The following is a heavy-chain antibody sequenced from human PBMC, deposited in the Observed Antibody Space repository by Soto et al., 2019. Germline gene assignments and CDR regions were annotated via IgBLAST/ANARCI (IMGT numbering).Heavy chain of an antibody. J-gene: IGHJ5*02. V-gene: IGHV3-21*01. D-gene: IGHD2-2*01. CDR3: AREAVRAGYCSSTSCYGRWFDP. CDR1: GFTFSSYS. Sequence: GGALRLSCAGSGFTFSSYSMNLGRQAPGKGVEWVSSISSSSSYIYYADSVKGRFTISRDNAKNSLYLQMNSLRAEDTAVYYCAREAVRAGYCSSTSCYGRWFDPWGQGTLVTVSS. CDR2: ISSSSSYI.